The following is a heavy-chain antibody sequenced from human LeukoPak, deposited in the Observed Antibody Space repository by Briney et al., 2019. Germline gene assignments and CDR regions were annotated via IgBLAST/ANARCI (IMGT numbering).Heavy chain of an antibody. CDR2: ISGSGGST. CDR3: AKVHVNYYDSSGYGYAFDI. J-gene: IGHJ3*02. V-gene: IGHV3-23*01. D-gene: IGHD3-22*01. Sequence: HPGGSLRLSCAASGFTFSSYGMSWVRQAPGKGLEWVSAISGSGGSTYYADSVKGRFTISRDNSKNTLYLQMNSLRAEDTAVYYCAKVHVNYYDSSGYGYAFDIWGQGTMVTVSS. CDR1: GFTFSSYG.